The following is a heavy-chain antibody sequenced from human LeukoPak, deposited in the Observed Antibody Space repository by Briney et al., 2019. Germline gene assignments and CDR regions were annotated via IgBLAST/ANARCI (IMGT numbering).Heavy chain of an antibody. Sequence: GASVKVSCKASGYTFTSYGISWVRQAPGQGLEWMGWVSASNGNTNYAQKLQGRVTMTTDTSTSTAYVELRSLRSDDTAVYYCARARAQLERRPFYNWFDPWGQGTLVTVSS. CDR2: VSASNGNT. CDR3: ARARAQLERRPFYNWFDP. J-gene: IGHJ5*02. CDR1: GYTFTSYG. D-gene: IGHD1-1*01. V-gene: IGHV1-18*01.